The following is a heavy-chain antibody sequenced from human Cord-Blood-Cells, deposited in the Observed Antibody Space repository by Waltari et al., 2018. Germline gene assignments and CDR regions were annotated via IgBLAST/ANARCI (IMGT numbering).Heavy chain of an antibody. J-gene: IGHJ6*02. CDR1: GGSISSYY. Sequence: QVQLQESGPGLVKPSETLSLTCTVSGGSISSYYWSWIRQPPGTGLEWIGYIYYSGRTNYNPSLKSRVTISVDTSKNQFSLKLSSVTAADTAVYYCARDRPITGTTFGYYYYGMDVWGQGTTVTVSS. CDR3: ARDRPITGTTFGYYYYGMDV. V-gene: IGHV4-59*01. CDR2: IYYSGRT. D-gene: IGHD1-20*01.